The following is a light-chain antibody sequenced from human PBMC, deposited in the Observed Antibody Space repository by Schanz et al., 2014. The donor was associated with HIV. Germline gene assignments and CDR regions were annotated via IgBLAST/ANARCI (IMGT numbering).Light chain of an antibody. Sequence: QSVLTQPPSVSGAPGQKVTISCTGSSSNIGAGYDVHWYQQFPGTAPRLLISTNTDRPSGVPDRFSGSKSGTSGSLAITGLQADDEADYFCQSYDSSLSGYVFGPGTKLTVL. CDR2: TNT. J-gene: IGLJ1*01. V-gene: IGLV1-40*01. CDR3: QSYDSSLSGYV. CDR1: SSNIGAGYD.